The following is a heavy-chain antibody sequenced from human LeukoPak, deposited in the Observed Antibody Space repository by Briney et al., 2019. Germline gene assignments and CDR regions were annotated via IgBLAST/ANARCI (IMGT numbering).Heavy chain of an antibody. CDR3: ASLVGATTDY. CDR2: ISSSSSYI. V-gene: IGHV3-21*01. CDR1: GFTFSSYE. D-gene: IGHD1-26*01. J-gene: IGHJ4*02. Sequence: PGGSLRLSCAASGFTFSSYEMNWVRQAPGKGLEWVSSISSSSSYIYYADSVKGRFTISRDNAKNSLYLQMNSLRAEDTAVYYCASLVGATTDYWGQGTLVTVSS.